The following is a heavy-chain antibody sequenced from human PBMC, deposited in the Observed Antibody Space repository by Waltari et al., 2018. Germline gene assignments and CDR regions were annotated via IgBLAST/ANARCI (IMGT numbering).Heavy chain of an antibody. CDR2: IYSGGSST. D-gene: IGHD4-4*01. CDR1: GFTFSSYA. V-gene: IGHV3-23*03. J-gene: IGHJ4*02. CDR3: AKVTTVTFDY. Sequence: EVQLLESGGGLVQPGGSLRLSCAASGFTFSSYAMSWVRQAPGKGLEWVSVIYSGGSSTYYADSVKGRFTISRDNSKNTLYLQMNSLRAEDTAVYYCAKVTTVTFDYWGQGTLVTVSS.